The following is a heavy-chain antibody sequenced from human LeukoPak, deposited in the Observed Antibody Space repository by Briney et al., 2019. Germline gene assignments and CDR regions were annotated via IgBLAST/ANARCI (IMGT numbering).Heavy chain of an antibody. CDR1: GFTFSDYG. J-gene: IGHJ5*01. V-gene: IGHV3-30*03. D-gene: IGHD2/OR15-2a*01. CDR2: ISYDGSYK. CDR3: AGDHGASFYGSWFDS. Sequence: GGSLRLSCAASGFTFSDYGMHWVRQAPGKGLDWVAVISYDGSYKSYGDSLKGRVTISRDNSKNTLYLQMNNLRPEDTAVYYCAGDHGASFYGSWFDSWGQGALVTVSS.